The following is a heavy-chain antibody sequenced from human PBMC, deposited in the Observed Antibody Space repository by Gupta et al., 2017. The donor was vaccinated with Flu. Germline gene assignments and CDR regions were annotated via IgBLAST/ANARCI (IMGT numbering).Heavy chain of an antibody. Sequence: EVQLLESGGGLVQPGGSLRLSCAASGFPFSSYAMSWVRQAPGKGLEWVSAISGSGGSTYYADSVKGRFTISRDNSKNTLYLQMNSLRAEDTAVYYCAKGGIIGYGMDVWRQGTTVTVAS. CDR1: GFPFSSYA. D-gene: IGHD1-20*01. V-gene: IGHV3-23*01. J-gene: IGHJ6*02. CDR3: AKGGIIGYGMDV. CDR2: ISGSGGST.